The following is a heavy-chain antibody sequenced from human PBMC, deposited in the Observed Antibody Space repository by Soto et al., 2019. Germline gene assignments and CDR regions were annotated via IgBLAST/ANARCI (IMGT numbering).Heavy chain of an antibody. Sequence: QVQLQQWGAGLLKPSETLSLTCAVYGGSFSGYYWSWIRQPPGKGLEWIGEINHSVSTNYNPSLKSRVTISVDSSKNQFSLKLRSVTAADPAVYYCARGLRVRRITILGVALTSDYYGMDVWGQGTTVTVSS. V-gene: IGHV4-34*01. D-gene: IGHD3-3*01. CDR1: GGSFSGYY. J-gene: IGHJ6*02. CDR3: ARGLRVRRITILGVALTSDYYGMDV. CDR2: INHSVST.